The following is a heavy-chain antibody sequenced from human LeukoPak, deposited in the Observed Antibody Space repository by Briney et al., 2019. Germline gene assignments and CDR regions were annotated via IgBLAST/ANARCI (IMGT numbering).Heavy chain of an antibody. D-gene: IGHD3-10*01. Sequence: SETLSLTCTVSDYSISSGYGYYWGWIRQPPGKGLEWIGNIYHSGITYYNHFNSSLKSRVTISIDTSKNQFSLKLSSVTAADTAVYYCARCYYYDSGSYRSNWFDPWGQGTLVTVSS. CDR3: ARCYYYDSGSYRSNWFDP. V-gene: IGHV4-38-2*02. CDR1: DYSISSGYGYY. CDR2: IYHSGIT. J-gene: IGHJ5*02.